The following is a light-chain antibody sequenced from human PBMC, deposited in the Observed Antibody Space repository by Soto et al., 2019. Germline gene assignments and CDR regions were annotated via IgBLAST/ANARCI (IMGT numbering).Light chain of an antibody. CDR3: LQDYNYPLT. V-gene: IGKV1-6*02. Sequence: IQMTQSPSSLSAYVGDRVTITCRASQGIRDDLGWYQQKPGRAPRLLIYGASSLQSGVPSRFSGSGYGTEFTLTISSLQPEDFATYYCLQDYNYPLTLGGGTKVDIK. CDR2: GAS. CDR1: QGIRDD. J-gene: IGKJ4*01.